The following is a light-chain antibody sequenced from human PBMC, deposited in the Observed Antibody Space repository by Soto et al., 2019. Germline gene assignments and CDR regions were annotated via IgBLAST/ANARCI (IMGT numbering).Light chain of an antibody. Sequence: QSALTQPASVSGSPGQSITIACTGTSRDVGGYNYVSWYQQHPGKAPKLMIYDVGNRPSGVSNRFSGSKSGNTASLTISGLQAEEEADYYCSSYTSSSPWVFGGGTKLPVL. CDR2: DVG. J-gene: IGLJ3*02. CDR1: SRDVGGYNY. CDR3: SSYTSSSPWV. V-gene: IGLV2-14*01.